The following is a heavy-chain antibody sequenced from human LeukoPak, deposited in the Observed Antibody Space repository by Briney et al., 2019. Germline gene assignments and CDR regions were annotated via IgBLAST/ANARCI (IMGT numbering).Heavy chain of an antibody. CDR1: GGSISSYY. Sequence: SETLSLTCTVSGGSISSYYWSWIRQPPGKGLEWIGYIYYSGSTNYNPSLKSRVTISVDTSKNQFSLKLSSVTAVDTAVYYCARDVAGSHWGQGTLVTVSS. D-gene: IGHD6-13*01. V-gene: IGHV4-59*01. CDR2: IYYSGST. CDR3: ARDVAGSH. J-gene: IGHJ4*02.